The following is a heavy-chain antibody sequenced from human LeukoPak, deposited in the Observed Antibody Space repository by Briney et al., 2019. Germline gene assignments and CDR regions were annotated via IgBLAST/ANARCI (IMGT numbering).Heavy chain of an antibody. V-gene: IGHV3-23*01. CDR2: ISGSGDSS. CDR1: AFSFSAYS. J-gene: IGHJ3*02. D-gene: IGHD3-22*01. CDR3: AKDYYGSSGYYHYDAFDI. Sequence: GGSLRLSCAASAFSFSAYSMNWVRQAPGKGLEWVSTISGSGDSSYYADSVKGRFTISRDNSKNTLYLQMNSLRAEDTAGYYCAKDYYGSSGYYHYDAFDIWGQGTMVTVSS.